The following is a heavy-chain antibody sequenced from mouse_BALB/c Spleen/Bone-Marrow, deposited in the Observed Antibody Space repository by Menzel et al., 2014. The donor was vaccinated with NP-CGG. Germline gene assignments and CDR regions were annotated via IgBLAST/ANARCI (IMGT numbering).Heavy chain of an antibody. CDR1: GYTFTSYY. Sequence: QVQPQQSGAELVKPGASVKLSCKASGYTFTSYYVYWVKQRPGQGLEWIGGINPSNGGTNFNEKFKSKATLTVDKSSSTAYMQLSSLTSEDSAVYYCTRGLRAWFAYWGQGTLVTVSA. D-gene: IGHD3-1*01. J-gene: IGHJ3*01. CDR2: INPSNGGT. CDR3: TRGLRAWFAY. V-gene: IGHV1S81*02.